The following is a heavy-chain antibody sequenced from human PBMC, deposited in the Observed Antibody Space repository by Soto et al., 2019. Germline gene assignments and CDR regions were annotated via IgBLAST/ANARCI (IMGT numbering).Heavy chain of an antibody. CDR2: ISSSSSTI. D-gene: IGHD5-18*01. Sequence: GGSLRLSCAASGFTFSSYSMNWVRQAPGKGLEWVSYISSSSSTIYYADSVKGRFTISRDNAKNSLYLQMKSLRDEDTAVYYCARDSGFKRGYSYGWNWFDPWGQGTLVTVSS. CDR1: GFTFSSYS. CDR3: ARDSGFKRGYSYGWNWFDP. J-gene: IGHJ5*02. V-gene: IGHV3-48*02.